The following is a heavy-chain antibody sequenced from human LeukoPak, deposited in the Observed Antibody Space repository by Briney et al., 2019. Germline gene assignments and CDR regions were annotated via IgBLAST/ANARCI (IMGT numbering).Heavy chain of an antibody. CDR2: MNPNSGNT. CDR3: ARGGSYSIYYYYYGMDV. Sequence: ASVKVSCKASGYTFTSYDINWVRQATGQGLEWMGWMNPNSGNTGCAQKFQGRVTMTRNTSISTAYMELSSLRSEDTAVYYCARGGSYSIYYYYYGMDVWGQGTTVTVSS. D-gene: IGHD1-26*01. CDR1: GYTFTSYD. V-gene: IGHV1-8*01. J-gene: IGHJ6*02.